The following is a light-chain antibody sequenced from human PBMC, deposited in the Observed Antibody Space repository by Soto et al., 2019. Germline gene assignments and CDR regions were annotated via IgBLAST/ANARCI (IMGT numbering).Light chain of an antibody. J-gene: IGKJ1*01. V-gene: IGKV3-11*01. CDR1: QSVSSY. CDR2: GAS. CDR3: QQYKNWPRT. Sequence: EIVLTQSPATLSLSPWERATLSWRASQSVSSYLAWYQQKPGQAPRLLIYGASSRAAGIPDRCSGSGSGTDVTITISRLEHEDFAVYDCQQYKNWPRTFGQGTKVDIK.